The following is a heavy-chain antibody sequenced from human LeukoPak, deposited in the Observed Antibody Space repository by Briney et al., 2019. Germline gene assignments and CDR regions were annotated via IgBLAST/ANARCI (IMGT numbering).Heavy chain of an antibody. V-gene: IGHV3-48*02. J-gene: IGHJ4*02. CDR2: ISSGSTTI. Sequence: GGSLRLSCAASGFTFSSYSTNWVRQAPGKGLEWVSIISSGSTTIYYADSVKGRFTISRDNAKNSLYLQMNSLTDEDTAVYYCARDGGSPRRGFDLWGQGALVTVSS. CDR3: ARDGGSPRRGFDL. CDR1: GFTFSSYS. D-gene: IGHD1-26*01.